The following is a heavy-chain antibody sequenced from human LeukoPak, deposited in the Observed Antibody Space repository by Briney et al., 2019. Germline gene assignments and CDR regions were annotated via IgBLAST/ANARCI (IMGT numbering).Heavy chain of an antibody. D-gene: IGHD6-19*01. Sequence: ASVNVACKISGYTFTAYYVHWVRQAPGQGLEWMGWIDPDGGGTNYAQKFQGRVTMTRDTSISTAYMELNSLTSDDTAVYYCARLGYGSPAKWGQGTLVTVSS. CDR3: ARLGYGSPAK. CDR2: IDPDGGGT. CDR1: GYTFTAYY. J-gene: IGHJ4*02. V-gene: IGHV1-2*02.